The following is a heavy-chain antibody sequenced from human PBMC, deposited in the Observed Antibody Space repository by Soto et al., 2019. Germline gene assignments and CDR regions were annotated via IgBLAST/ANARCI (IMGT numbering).Heavy chain of an antibody. Sequence: GESLRPSCAASGFTFSTYSMNWVRQAPGKGLEWVSSISSSSSYIYYADSVKGLFTTARDNAKNSLYLQMISLRAEDTAVYYCERDRNSSSWKRGRGWFDPWGQGTLVTVSS. CDR1: GFTFSTYS. V-gene: IGHV3-21*01. CDR2: ISSSSSYI. D-gene: IGHD6-13*01. J-gene: IGHJ5*02. CDR3: ERDRNSSSWKRGRGWFDP.